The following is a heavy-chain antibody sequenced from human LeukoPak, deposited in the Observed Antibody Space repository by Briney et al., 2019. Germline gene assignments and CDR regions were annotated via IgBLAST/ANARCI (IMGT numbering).Heavy chain of an antibody. CDR2: INPNSGGT. J-gene: IGHJ4*02. V-gene: IGHV1-2*04. D-gene: IGHD1-7*01. CDR3: ARAPGFGTAELYYFDY. CDR1: GYTFTGYY. Sequence: ASVKVSCTASGYTFTGYYMHWVRQAPGQGLEWMGWINPNSGGTNYAQKFQGWVTMTRDTSISTAYMELSRLRSDDTAVYYCARAPGFGTAELYYFDYWGQGTLVTVSS.